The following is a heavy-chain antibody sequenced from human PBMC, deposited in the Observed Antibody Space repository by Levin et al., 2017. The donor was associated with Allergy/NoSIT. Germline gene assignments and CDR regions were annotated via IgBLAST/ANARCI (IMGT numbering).Heavy chain of an antibody. CDR1: GFTFSNTW. D-gene: IGHD3-16*02. CDR2: IKSETDGGAT. V-gene: IGHV3-15*07. J-gene: IGHJ4*02. CDR3: SLQYLDY. Sequence: PGGSLRLSCAASGFTFSNTWMNWVRQAPGKGLEWVCRIKSETDGGATDYAAPVKGRFTISRDDSRNTLYLEMNSLRTEDTAVYYCSLQYLDYWGQGTLVSVSS.